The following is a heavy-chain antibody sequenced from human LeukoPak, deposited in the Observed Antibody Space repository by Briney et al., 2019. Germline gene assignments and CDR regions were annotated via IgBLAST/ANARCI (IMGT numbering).Heavy chain of an antibody. CDR2: IGIRGDT. D-gene: IGHD6-19*01. Sequence: GGSLRLFCAASGFTFIDYDMHWVRQVIGKGLEWVSAIGIRGDTHYSGSVKGRFTISRENAESSLYLQMNSLRAEDTAVYYCARGGIQVSGINEFDYWGQGTLVTVSS. V-gene: IGHV3-13*01. J-gene: IGHJ4*02. CDR1: GFTFIDYD. CDR3: ARGGIQVSGINEFDY.